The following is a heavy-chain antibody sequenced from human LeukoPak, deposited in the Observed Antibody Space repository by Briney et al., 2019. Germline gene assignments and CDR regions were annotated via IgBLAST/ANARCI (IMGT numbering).Heavy chain of an antibody. CDR3: ARSWRWLRFHYFDY. V-gene: IGHV4-34*01. CDR1: GGSFSGYY. D-gene: IGHD5-12*01. CDR2: INHSGST. J-gene: IGHJ4*02. Sequence: SETLSLTCAVYGGSFSGYYWSWIRQPPGKGLEWIGEINHSGSTNYNPSLKGRVTISVDTSKNQFSLKLSSVTAADTAVYYCARSWRWLRFHYFDYWGQGTLVTVSS.